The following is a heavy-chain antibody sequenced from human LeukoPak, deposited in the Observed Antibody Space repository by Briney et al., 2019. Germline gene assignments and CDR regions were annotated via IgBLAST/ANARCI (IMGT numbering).Heavy chain of an antibody. D-gene: IGHD2-15*01. CDR3: ARERGSWYYFDY. CDR2: ISSNGGST. Sequence: PGGSLRLSCAASGFTFSSYAMHWVRQAPGKGLEYVSAISSNGGSTYYANSVKGRFTISRDNSKNTLYLQMGSLRAEDMAVYYCARERGSWYYFDYWGQGTLVTVSS. CDR1: GFTFSSYA. V-gene: IGHV3-64*01. J-gene: IGHJ4*02.